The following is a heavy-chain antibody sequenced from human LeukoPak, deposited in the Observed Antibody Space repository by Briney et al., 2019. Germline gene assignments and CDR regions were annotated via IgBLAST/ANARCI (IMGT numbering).Heavy chain of an antibody. CDR1: GFTFSSYA. V-gene: IGHV3-30-3*01. J-gene: IGHJ4*02. CDR3: ARDPSGWPAILDY. Sequence: PGGSLSLSCAASGFTFSSYAMHWVRQAPGKGLEWVAVISYDGSNKYYADSVKGRFTISRDNSKNTLYLQMNSLRAEDTAVYYCARDPSGWPAILDYWGQGTLVTVSS. CDR2: ISYDGSNK. D-gene: IGHD6-19*01.